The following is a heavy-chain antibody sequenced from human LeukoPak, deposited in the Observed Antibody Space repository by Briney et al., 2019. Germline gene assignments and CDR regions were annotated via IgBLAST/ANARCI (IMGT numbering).Heavy chain of an antibody. CDR3: ARGPNSGRSGTPFGY. Sequence: SETLSLTCSVSGGSISSIIYYWGWIRLPPGKGLEWIGSIYYSGGTYYNPSLKSRVTISVDTSKNQFSLKLSSVTAADTAVYYCARGPNSGRSGTPFGYWGQGTLVTVSS. J-gene: IGHJ4*02. CDR2: IYYSGGT. CDR1: GGSISSIIYY. V-gene: IGHV4-39*07. D-gene: IGHD6-19*01.